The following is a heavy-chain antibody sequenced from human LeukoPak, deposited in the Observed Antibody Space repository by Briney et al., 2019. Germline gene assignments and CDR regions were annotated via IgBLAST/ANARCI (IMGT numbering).Heavy chain of an antibody. V-gene: IGHV1-18*04. CDR2: ISAYNGNT. CDR1: GYTFTDYY. Sequence: ASVKVSCKASGYTFTDYYMYWVRQAPGQGLEWMGWISAYNGNTNYAQKLQGRVTMTTDTSTSTAYMELRGLRSDDTAVYYCARDRECSSSSCFSWFDPWGQGTLVTVSS. J-gene: IGHJ5*02. CDR3: ARDRECSSSSCFSWFDP. D-gene: IGHD2-2*01.